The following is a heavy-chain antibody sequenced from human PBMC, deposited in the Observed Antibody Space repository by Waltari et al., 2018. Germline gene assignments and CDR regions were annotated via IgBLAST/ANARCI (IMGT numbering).Heavy chain of an antibody. CDR2: IWVECSER. V-gene: IGHV3-33*01. Sequence: VQFVESGGAVVQFGRSLRLACVASGFDCIRLNMHWVRQAPGKGRRWVDIIWVECSERHYADYVKGRFTSSRDKSGNTRYLQMSRLRVDDTAVYYCVRDRDGIEDYWGQGTLVTVSS. CDR1: GFDCIRLN. J-gene: IGHJ4*02. CDR3: VRDRDGIEDY.